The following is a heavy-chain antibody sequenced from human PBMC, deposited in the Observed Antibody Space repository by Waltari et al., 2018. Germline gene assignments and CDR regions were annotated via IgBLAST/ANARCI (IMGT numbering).Heavy chain of an antibody. CDR2: INHSGST. CDR1: GGSFSGYY. D-gene: IGHD2-15*01. Sequence: QVQLQQWGAGLLKPSETLSLTCAVYGGSFSGYYWSWIRQPPGKGLEWFGEINHSGSTNYNPSLKSRVTISVDTSKNQFSLKLSSVTAADTAVYYCARVRGVRNCSGGSCSYYYYYMDVWGKGTTVTVSS. CDR3: ARVRGVRNCSGGSCSYYYYYMDV. V-gene: IGHV4-34*01. J-gene: IGHJ6*03.